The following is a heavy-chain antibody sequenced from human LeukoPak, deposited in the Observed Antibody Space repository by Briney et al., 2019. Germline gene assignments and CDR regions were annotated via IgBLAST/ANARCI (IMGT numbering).Heavy chain of an antibody. CDR2: ISGSGGST. J-gene: IGHJ5*02. D-gene: IGHD2-15*01. CDR1: GFTFSSYA. Sequence: GGSLRLSCAASGFTFSSYAMSWVRQAPGKGLEWVSGISGSGGSTYYADSVKGRFTISRDKSKNTLYLQMNSLRAEDTAVYYCARRYCSGGSCYSFRGDWFDPWGQGTLVTVSS. CDR3: ARRYCSGGSCYSFRGDWFDP. V-gene: IGHV3-23*01.